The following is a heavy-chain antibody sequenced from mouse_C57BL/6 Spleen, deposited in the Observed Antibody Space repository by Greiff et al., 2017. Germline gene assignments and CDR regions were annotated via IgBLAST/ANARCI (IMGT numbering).Heavy chain of an antibody. CDR3: ARRSTTVVSNYFDY. CDR1: GFTFSDYG. Sequence: EVKLVESGGGLVKPGGSLKLSCAASGFTFSDYGMHWVRQAPEKGLEWVAYISSGSSTINYADTVKGRFTISRDNAKNTLFLQMTSLRSEDTAMYYCARRSTTVVSNYFDYWGQGTTLTVSS. D-gene: IGHD1-1*01. V-gene: IGHV5-17*01. CDR2: ISSGSSTI. J-gene: IGHJ2*01.